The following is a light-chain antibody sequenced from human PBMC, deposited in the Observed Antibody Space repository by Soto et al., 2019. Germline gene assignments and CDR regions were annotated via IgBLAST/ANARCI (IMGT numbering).Light chain of an antibody. V-gene: IGKV3-11*01. CDR3: QQHSNWPPYT. Sequence: EIVLTQSPATLSLSPGERATLSCRASQSVSSYLAWYQQKPGQAPRLLIYDASNRATGIPARFSGSGSGTDFTLTISSLEPADFAVYYCQQHSNWPPYTFGQGTKLEIK. CDR2: DAS. CDR1: QSVSSY. J-gene: IGKJ2*01.